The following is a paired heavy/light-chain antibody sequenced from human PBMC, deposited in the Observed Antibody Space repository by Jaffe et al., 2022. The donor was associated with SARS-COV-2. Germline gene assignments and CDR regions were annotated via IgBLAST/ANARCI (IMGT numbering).Heavy chain of an antibody. CDR3: VRDHLARGNSAYDLGY. J-gene: IGHJ4*02. CDR1: GFTFSSYA. Sequence: EVQLVESGGGLAQPGGSLRLSCAASGFTFSSYAMSWVRQAPGKGLEWVSAIFGSGDNTRYRDSVKGRFTISRDNSKSTLYLQMNSLRAEDTAAYYCVRDHLARGNSAYDLGYWGQGTLVTVSS. D-gene: IGHD5-12*01. V-gene: IGHV3-23*04. CDR2: IFGSGDNT.
Light chain of an antibody. CDR1: QSISRY. CDR2: AAS. CDR3: QQSYSTPLT. V-gene: IGKV1-39*01. J-gene: IGKJ4*01. Sequence: DIQMTQSPSSLSASVGDRVTITCRASQSISRYLNWYQQKPGRAPKLLIYAASSLQSGVPSRFSGSGSGTDFTLTFSSLQPEDFATYYCQQSYSTPLTFGGGTKVES.